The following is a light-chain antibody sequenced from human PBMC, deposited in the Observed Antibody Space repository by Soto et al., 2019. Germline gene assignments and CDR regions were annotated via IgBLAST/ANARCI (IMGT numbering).Light chain of an antibody. CDR1: TNDIHDFSS. CDR3: TSYTAKNTLV. Sequence: QSVLTQPASVSGSPGQSITISCSGPTNDIHDFSSISWYRHHPGKPPRLIVYDINKRPSGISPRFSGSKAALTASLTISGLQGEDEADYFCTSYTAKNTLVFGTGTKVTVL. V-gene: IGLV2-14*01. CDR2: DIN. J-gene: IGLJ1*01.